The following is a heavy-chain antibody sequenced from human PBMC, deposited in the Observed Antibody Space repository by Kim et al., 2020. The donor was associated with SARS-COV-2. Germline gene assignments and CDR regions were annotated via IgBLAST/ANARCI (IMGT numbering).Heavy chain of an antibody. Sequence: GGSLRLSCAASGFTFSSYAMHWVRQAPGKGLEWVAVIWYDGSNKYYADSVKGRFTISRDNSKNTLYLQMNSLRAEDTAVNYCAKEESSIAAAGTLRRRLAYYYYGMDVWGQGTTVTVSS. CDR3: AKEESSIAAAGTLRRRLAYYYYGMDV. D-gene: IGHD6-13*01. CDR2: IWYDGSNK. V-gene: IGHV3-33*06. CDR1: GFTFSSYA. J-gene: IGHJ6*02.